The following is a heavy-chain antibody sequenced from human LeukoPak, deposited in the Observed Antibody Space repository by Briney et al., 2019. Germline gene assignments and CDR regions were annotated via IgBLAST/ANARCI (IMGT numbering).Heavy chain of an antibody. CDR3: ARDWCSGGSCYHAHGRYFDL. V-gene: IGHV4-59*01. D-gene: IGHD2-15*01. CDR1: GGSISSYY. J-gene: IGHJ2*01. Sequence: NPSETLSPTCTVSGGSISSYYWSWIRQPPGKGLEWIGYIYYSGSTNYNPSLKSRVTISVDTSKNQFSLKLSSVTAADTAVYYCARDWCSGGSCYHAHGRYFDLWGRGTLVTVSS. CDR2: IYYSGST.